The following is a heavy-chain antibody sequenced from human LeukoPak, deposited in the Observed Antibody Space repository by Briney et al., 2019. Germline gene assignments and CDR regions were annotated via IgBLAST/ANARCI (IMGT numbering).Heavy chain of an antibody. CDR2: IPHSGST. J-gene: IGHJ5*02. Sequence: KSSETLSLTCTVSGYSISSGYYWGWIRQPPGKGLEWIGSIPHSGSTYSNPSLKSRVTMSVDTSKNQFSLRLNSVTAADTAVYYCARTYSDSSGSYVNHWGQGTLVTVSS. D-gene: IGHD3-22*01. CDR3: ARTYSDSSGSYVNH. V-gene: IGHV4-38-2*02. CDR1: GYSISSGYY.